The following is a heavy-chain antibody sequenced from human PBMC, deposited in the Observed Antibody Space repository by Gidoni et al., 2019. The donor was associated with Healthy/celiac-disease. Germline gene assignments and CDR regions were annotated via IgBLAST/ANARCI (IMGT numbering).Heavy chain of an antibody. Sequence: QVQLVESGGGVVQPGRSLRLYCAASGFTFSSYGMHWVRQAPGKGLEWVAVISYDGSNKYYADSVKGRFTISRDNSKNTLYLQMNSLRAEDTAVYYCAKDPPGRRLWWFHHPDYWGQGTLVTVSS. J-gene: IGHJ4*02. CDR3: AKDPPGRRLWWFHHPDY. CDR2: ISYDGSNK. V-gene: IGHV3-30*18. D-gene: IGHD2-21*01. CDR1: GFTFSSYG.